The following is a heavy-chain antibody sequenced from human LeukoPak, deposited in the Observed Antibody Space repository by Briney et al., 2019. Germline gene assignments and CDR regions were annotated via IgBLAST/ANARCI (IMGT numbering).Heavy chain of an antibody. Sequence: ASVKVSCKASGYTFTSYYMHWVRQAPGQGLEWMGIINPSGGSTSYAQKFQGRVTMTRDMSTSTVYMELSSLRSEDTAVYYCAREKVTMVRGVITRRGFWFDPWGQGTLVTVSS. CDR2: INPSGGST. CDR3: AREKVTMVRGVITRRGFWFDP. V-gene: IGHV1-46*01. D-gene: IGHD3-10*01. CDR1: GYTFTSYY. J-gene: IGHJ5*02.